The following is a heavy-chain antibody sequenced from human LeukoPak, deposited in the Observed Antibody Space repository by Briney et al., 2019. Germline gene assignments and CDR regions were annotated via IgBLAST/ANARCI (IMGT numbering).Heavy chain of an antibody. CDR1: GFTFSSYS. J-gene: IGHJ4*02. CDR3: ARAVHYGERLDY. CDR2: ISSSSSTI. D-gene: IGHD4-17*01. V-gene: IGHV3-48*01. Sequence: PGGSLRLSCAASGFTFSSYSMNWVRQAPGKGLEWVSHISSSSSTIYYADSVKGRFTISRDNAKNSLYLQMNRLRAEDTAVYYCARAVHYGERLDYWGQGTLVTVSS.